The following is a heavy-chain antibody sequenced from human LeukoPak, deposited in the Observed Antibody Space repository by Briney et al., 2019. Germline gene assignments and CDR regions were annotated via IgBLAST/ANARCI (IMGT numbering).Heavy chain of an antibody. CDR2: MNPNSGNT. D-gene: IGHD6-6*01. CDR1: GYTFTSYY. CDR3: ARNYNTPGGRKYSSSSRLSTNWFDP. V-gene: IGHV1-8*03. J-gene: IGHJ5*02. Sequence: GASVKVSCKASGYTFTSYYMHWVRQAPGQGLEWMGWMNPNSGNTGYAQKFQGRVTITRNTSISTAYMELSSLRSEDTAVYYCARNYNTPGGRKYSSSSRLSTNWFDPWGQGTLVTVSS.